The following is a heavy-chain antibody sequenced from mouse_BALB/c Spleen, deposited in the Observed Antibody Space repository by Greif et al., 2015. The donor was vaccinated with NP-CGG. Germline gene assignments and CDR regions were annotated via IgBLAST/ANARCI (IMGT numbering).Heavy chain of an antibody. CDR1: GYTLTSYW. D-gene: IGHD6-5*01. CDR2: IDPSDSYT. J-gene: IGHJ4*01. Sequence: VQLQQSGAELVKPGASVKMSCKASGYTLTSYWMHWVKQRPGQGLEWIGVIDPSDSYTSYNQKFKGKATLTVDTSSSTAYMQLSSLTSEDSAVYYCTICYYAMDYWGQGTSVTVSS. CDR3: TICYYAMDY. V-gene: IGHV1S127*01.